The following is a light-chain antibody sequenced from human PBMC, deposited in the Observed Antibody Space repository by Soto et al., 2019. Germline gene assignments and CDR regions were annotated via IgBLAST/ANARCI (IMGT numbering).Light chain of an antibody. CDR1: QSVSSSY. J-gene: IGKJ3*01. CDR2: GAF. Sequence: EIVLTQSPGTLSLSPGERATLSCRASQSVSSSYLAWYQQKPGQAPRLLIYGAFNRATGIPDRFSDSGFGTDFTLTFSRLEPEDFAVYYCQQYGDSPATFGPGTKVDIK. V-gene: IGKV3-20*01. CDR3: QQYGDSPAT.